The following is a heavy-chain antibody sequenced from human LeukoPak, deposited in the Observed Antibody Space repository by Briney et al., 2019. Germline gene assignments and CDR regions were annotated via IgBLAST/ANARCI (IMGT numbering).Heavy chain of an antibody. V-gene: IGHV4-38-2*02. CDR3: ARWGISQGYYMDV. CDR2: IYHSRST. Sequence: SETLSLTCTVSGYSISSGYYWGWIRQPPGKGLEWIGSIYHSRSTYYNPSLKSRVTISVDTSKNQFSLKLSSVTAADTAVFYCARWGISQGYYMDVWGKGTTVTISS. CDR1: GYSISSGYY. J-gene: IGHJ6*03. D-gene: IGHD6-13*01.